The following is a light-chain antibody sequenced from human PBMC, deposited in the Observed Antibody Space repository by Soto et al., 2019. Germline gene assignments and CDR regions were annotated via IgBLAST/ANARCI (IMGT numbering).Light chain of an antibody. Sequence: DIHMTQSPSTLSASVGDRVTITCRASQSLSNWLAWYQQKPGKAPKLLIYDASTLESGVPSRFSGSGSGTEFTLTISSLQPDDSATYYCQQYNSYSSRFGQGTKVDIK. CDR3: QQYNSYSSR. CDR2: DAS. J-gene: IGKJ1*01. V-gene: IGKV1-5*01. CDR1: QSLSNW.